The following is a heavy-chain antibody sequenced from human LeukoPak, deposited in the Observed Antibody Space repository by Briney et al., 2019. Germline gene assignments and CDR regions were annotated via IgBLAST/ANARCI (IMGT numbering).Heavy chain of an antibody. J-gene: IGHJ5*02. CDR2: MNPNSGNT. Sequence: ASVKVSCKASGYTFTSYDINWVRQATGQGLEWMGWMNPNSGNTGYAQKFQGRVSMTRNTSISTAYMELSSLRSEDTAVYYCAKGNGIVEDWFDPWGQGTLVTVSS. CDR1: GYTFTSYD. CDR3: AKGNGIVEDWFDP. D-gene: IGHD2-15*01. V-gene: IGHV1-8*01.